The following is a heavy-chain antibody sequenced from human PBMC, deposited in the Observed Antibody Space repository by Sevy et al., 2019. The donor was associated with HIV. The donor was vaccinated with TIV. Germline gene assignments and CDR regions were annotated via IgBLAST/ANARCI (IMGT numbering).Heavy chain of an antibody. CDR1: GFTFSKAW. V-gene: IGHV3-15*05. J-gene: IGHJ4*02. CDR2: IKSKTDGGTT. CDR3: TTKKDFWSGYFYFDY. D-gene: IGHD3-3*01. Sequence: GGSLRLSCAASGFTFSKAWMNWVRQAPGKGLEWVGRIKSKTDGGTTDYAASVKGRFTISRDDSKNTLYLQMNSLKTDDTAVYYCTTKKDFWSGYFYFDYWGQGTLVTDSS.